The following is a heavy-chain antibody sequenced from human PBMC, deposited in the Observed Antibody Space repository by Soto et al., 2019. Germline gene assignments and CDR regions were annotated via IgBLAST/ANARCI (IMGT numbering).Heavy chain of an antibody. D-gene: IGHD3-10*01. CDR2: IYPGGGT. CDR1: GHSINSDYY. V-gene: IGHV4-38-2*02. Sequence: SETLSLTCTVAGHSINSDYYWGWIRQPPGKGLEWTGSIYPGGGTYYNPSLKSRVTISIDTSKNQFSLRLTSVTAADTAMYYCARKGYYPSGRINLFDSWGQGTLVTVSS. CDR3: ARKGYYPSGRINLFDS. J-gene: IGHJ4*02.